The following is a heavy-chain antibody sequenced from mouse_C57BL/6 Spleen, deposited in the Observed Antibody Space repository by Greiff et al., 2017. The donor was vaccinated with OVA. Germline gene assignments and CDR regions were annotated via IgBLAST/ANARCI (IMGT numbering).Heavy chain of an antibody. CDR1: GYTFTDYN. D-gene: IGHD2-4*01. J-gene: IGHJ3*01. V-gene: IGHV1-18*01. Sequence: DVQLQESGPELVKPGASVKIPCKASGYTFTDYNMDWVKQSHGKSLEWIGDINPNNGGTIYNQKFKGKATLTVDKSSSTAYMALRSLTSEDTAVYYCARSDYDLFAYWGQGTLVTVSA. CDR2: INPNNGGT. CDR3: ARSDYDLFAY.